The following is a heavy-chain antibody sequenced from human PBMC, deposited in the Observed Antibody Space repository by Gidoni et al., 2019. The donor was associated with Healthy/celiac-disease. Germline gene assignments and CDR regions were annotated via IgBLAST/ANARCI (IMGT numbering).Heavy chain of an antibody. CDR2: ISSSSSYT. D-gene: IGHD2-8*02. V-gene: IGHV3-11*06. CDR1: GFTFSDYY. Sequence: QVQLVESGGGLVKPGGSLRLSCAASGFTFSDYYMSWIRQAPGKGLEWVSYISSSSSYTNYADSVKGRFTISRDNAKNSLYLQMNSLRAEDTAVYYCARVGYCTGGVCPGWFDPWGQGTLVTVSS. J-gene: IGHJ5*02. CDR3: ARVGYCTGGVCPGWFDP.